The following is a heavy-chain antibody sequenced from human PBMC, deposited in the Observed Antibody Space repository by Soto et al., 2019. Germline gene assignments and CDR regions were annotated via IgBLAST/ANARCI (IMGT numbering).Heavy chain of an antibody. D-gene: IGHD1-26*01. CDR2: MRNKANSYTT. Sequence: EVQLVESGGGLVQPGGSLRRSCVASGFTFSEYYMDWVRKAPGKGLEWVGRMRNKANSYTTEYGASVKGRFTISRDDSKNSLYLQMNSLKTEATAVYYCARGELLRDWGQGTLVTVSS. J-gene: IGHJ4*02. CDR3: ARGELLRD. V-gene: IGHV3-72*01. CDR1: GFTFSEYY.